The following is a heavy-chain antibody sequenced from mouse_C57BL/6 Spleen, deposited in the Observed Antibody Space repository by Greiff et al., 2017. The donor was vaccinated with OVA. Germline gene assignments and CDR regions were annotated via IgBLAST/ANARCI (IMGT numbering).Heavy chain of an antibody. J-gene: IGHJ1*03. CDR2: IDPSDSYT. CDR1: GYTFTSYW. D-gene: IGHD1-1*01. Sequence: QVQLQQPGAELVMPGASVKLSCKASGYTFTSYWMHWVKQRPGQGLEWIGEIDPSDSYTNYNQKFKGKSTLTVDKSSSTAYMQLSSLTSEDSAVYYCARDGSSTGYFDVWGTGTTVTVSS. V-gene: IGHV1-69*01. CDR3: ARDGSSTGYFDV.